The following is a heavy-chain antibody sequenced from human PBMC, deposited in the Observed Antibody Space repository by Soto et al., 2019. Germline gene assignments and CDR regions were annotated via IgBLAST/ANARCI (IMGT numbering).Heavy chain of an antibody. CDR3: ARSGNTYGSPFDY. Sequence: EVQLVESGGGLVQPGGSLRLSCAASGFTVTSNFMTWVRQAPGKGLEWVSIIHGRGTTFYAEPVRGRFTVSRDGSRNTLNLQITGLTAEDTAVYYCARSGNTYGSPFDYWGKGTLVSVSS. D-gene: IGHD5-18*01. CDR1: GFTVTSNF. CDR2: IHGRGTT. V-gene: IGHV3-66*01. J-gene: IGHJ4*02.